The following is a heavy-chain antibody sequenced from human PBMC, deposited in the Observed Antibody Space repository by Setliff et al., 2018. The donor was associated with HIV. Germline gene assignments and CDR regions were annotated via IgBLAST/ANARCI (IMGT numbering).Heavy chain of an antibody. CDR2: IDPENDET. J-gene: IGHJ6*02. CDR1: GYTFTDYY. Sequence: GASVKVSCKASGYTFTDYYMHWVRQAPGKGLHWMGRIDPENDETKYSQKFQVRFTMTADRSTDTAYMELSGLRAEDTALYYCATGGMAAAGPGGGHGLDVWGQGTTVTVSS. D-gene: IGHD6-13*01. CDR3: ATGGMAAAGPGGGHGLDV. V-gene: IGHV1-69-2*01.